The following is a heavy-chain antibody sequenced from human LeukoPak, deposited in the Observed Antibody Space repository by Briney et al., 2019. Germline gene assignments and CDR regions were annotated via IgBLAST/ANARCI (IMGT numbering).Heavy chain of an antibody. CDR3: ARLSDYGGRVDY. CDR2: IIPILGIA. CDR1: GGTFSSYA. D-gene: IGHD4-23*01. V-gene: IGHV1-69*04. Sequence: SVKVSCKASGGTFSSYAISWVRQAPGQGLEWMGRIIPILGIANYAQKFQGRVTITADKSTSTAYMELSSLRSEDTAVYYCARLSDYGGRVDYWGQGTLVTVSS. J-gene: IGHJ4*02.